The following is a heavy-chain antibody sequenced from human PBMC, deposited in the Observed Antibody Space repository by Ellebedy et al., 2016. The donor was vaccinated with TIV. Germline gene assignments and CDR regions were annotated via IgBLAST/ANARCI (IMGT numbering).Heavy chain of an antibody. Sequence: PGGSLRLSCAASGFTFSSYSMNWVRQAPGKGLEWVSYISSSSSTIYYADSAKGRFTISRDNSKNTLYLQMNSLRVEDTAVYYCARKYIYGFDWGQGTLVTVSS. D-gene: IGHD5-18*01. CDR3: ARKYIYGFD. V-gene: IGHV3-48*01. CDR1: GFTFSSYS. J-gene: IGHJ4*02. CDR2: ISSSSSTI.